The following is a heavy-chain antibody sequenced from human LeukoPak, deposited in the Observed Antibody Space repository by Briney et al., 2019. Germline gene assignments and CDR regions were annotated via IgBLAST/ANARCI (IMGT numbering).Heavy chain of an antibody. V-gene: IGHV3-7*01. CDR1: GFTFSSYW. Sequence: PGGSLRLSCAASGFTFSSYWMSWVRQAPGKGLEWVANIKQDGSEKYYVDSVKGRFTISRDNHKNSLYLQMNSLRDEDTAVYYCAREGPERYMDVWGKGTTVTVSS. D-gene: IGHD1-1*01. CDR3: AREGPERYMDV. J-gene: IGHJ6*03. CDR2: IKQDGSEK.